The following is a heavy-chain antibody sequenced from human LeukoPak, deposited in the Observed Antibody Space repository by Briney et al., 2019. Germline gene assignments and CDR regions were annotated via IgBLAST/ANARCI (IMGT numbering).Heavy chain of an antibody. CDR1: GGSISSGDYY. Sequence: PSETLSLTCTVSGGSISSGDYYWSWIRQPPGKGLEWIGYIYYSGSTYYNPSLKSRVTISVDTSKNQFSLKLSSVTAADTAVYYCARASAGQLGTYYYYYYMDVWGKGTTVTVSS. D-gene: IGHD6-13*01. J-gene: IGHJ6*03. CDR3: ARASAGQLGTYYYYYYMDV. CDR2: IYYSGST. V-gene: IGHV4-30-4*08.